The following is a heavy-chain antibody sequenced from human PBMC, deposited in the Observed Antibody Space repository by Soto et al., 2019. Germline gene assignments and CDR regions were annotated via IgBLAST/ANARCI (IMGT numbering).Heavy chain of an antibody. Sequence: QVQLQESGLGLVKPSETLSLTCNVSGGSISDYYWSWIRQPADKGLEWIGRIYVSGSTDYNPSLKSRVTMSADTSKNLFSLRLTSVTAADTAVYFCAKDRGYNSQFFYYYGLDVWGQGTTVTVSS. D-gene: IGHD1-1*01. V-gene: IGHV4-4*07. CDR2: IYVSGST. J-gene: IGHJ6*02. CDR1: GGSISDYY. CDR3: AKDRGYNSQFFYYYGLDV.